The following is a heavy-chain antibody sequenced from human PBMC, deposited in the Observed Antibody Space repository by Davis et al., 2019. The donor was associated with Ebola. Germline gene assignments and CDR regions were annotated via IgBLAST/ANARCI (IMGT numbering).Heavy chain of an antibody. CDR2: INHSGST. J-gene: IGHJ4*02. CDR3: ARYAGTSQPGDYFDY. D-gene: IGHD6-13*01. Sequence: MPSETLSLTCAVYGGSFSGYYWSWIRQPPGKGLEWIGEINHSGSTNYNPSLKSRVTISVDTSKNQFSLKLSSVTAADTAVYYCARYAGTSQPGDYFDYWGQGTLVTVSS. V-gene: IGHV4-34*01. CDR1: GGSFSGYY.